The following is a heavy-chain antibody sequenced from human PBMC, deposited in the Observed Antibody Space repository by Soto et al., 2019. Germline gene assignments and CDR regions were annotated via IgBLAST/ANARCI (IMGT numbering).Heavy chain of an antibody. CDR3: AKARVRIVGANSFDY. V-gene: IGHV3-30*18. J-gene: IGHJ4*02. CDR1: GFTFSNYG. CDR2: ISDDGDKR. Sequence: GGSLRLSCVGSGFTFSNYGMHWVRQPPGKGLEWVALISDDGDKRYCADSVRGRLIISRDNSKDTLYLQMNSLGPDDTAVYFCAKARVRIVGANSFDYWGQGTPVTVSS. D-gene: IGHD1-26*01.